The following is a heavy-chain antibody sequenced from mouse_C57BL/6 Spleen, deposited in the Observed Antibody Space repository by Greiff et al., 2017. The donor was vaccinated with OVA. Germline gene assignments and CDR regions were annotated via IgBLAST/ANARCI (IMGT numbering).Heavy chain of an antibody. CDR1: GYAFSSSW. Sequence: QVQLKQSGPELVKPGASVKISCKASGYAFSSSWMNWVKQRPGKGLEWIGRIYPGDGDTNYNGKFKGKATLTADKSSSTAYMQLSSLTSEDSAVYFCARHGSSHFDYWGQGTTLTVSS. J-gene: IGHJ2*01. CDR3: ARHGSSHFDY. D-gene: IGHD1-1*01. V-gene: IGHV1-82*01. CDR2: IYPGDGDT.